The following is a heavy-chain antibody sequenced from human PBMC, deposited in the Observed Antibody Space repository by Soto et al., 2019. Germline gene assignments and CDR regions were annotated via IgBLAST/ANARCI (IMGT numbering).Heavy chain of an antibody. Sequence: QVQLQQWGAGLLKPSETLSLTCAVYGGSFSGYYWSWIRQPPGKGLEWIGEINPSGITNYNPSLKSRVTISVDTSKTQFSLKLSSVTAADTAVYYCARGRKVVVTAIRGHMLDYWCQGTLVTVSS. D-gene: IGHD2-21*02. J-gene: IGHJ4*02. CDR2: INPSGIT. CDR1: GGSFSGYY. V-gene: IGHV4-34*01. CDR3: ARGRKVVVTAIRGHMLDY.